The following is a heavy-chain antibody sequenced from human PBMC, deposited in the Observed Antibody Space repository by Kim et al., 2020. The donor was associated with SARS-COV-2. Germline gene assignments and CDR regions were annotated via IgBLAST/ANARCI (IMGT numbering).Heavy chain of an antibody. CDR3: AKGSAASRPYYFDY. CDR1: GFTFSSYA. CDR2: ITDSGGDT. Sequence: GGSLRLSCAASGFTFSSYAMSWVRQAPGKGLEWISAITDSGGDTYHADSVKGRFTISRDNSKNTLYLQMNNLRADDTAVYYCAKGSAASRPYYFDYWGQGTLLTVSS. V-gene: IGHV3-23*01. D-gene: IGHD6-13*01. J-gene: IGHJ4*02.